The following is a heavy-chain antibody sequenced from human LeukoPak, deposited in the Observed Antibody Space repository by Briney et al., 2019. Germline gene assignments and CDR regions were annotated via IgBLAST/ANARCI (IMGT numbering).Heavy chain of an antibody. J-gene: IGHJ5*02. V-gene: IGHV3-23*01. Sequence: GGSLRLSCAASGFPFSASAMTWVRQAPGKGLEWVSHILSTGTTYYADSVRGRFTISRDNSKSTLYLLMTSLGADDTAVYYCATVKYDYGDPVGWFDPWGQGTLVTVSS. CDR2: ILSTGTT. CDR3: ATVKYDYGDPVGWFDP. CDR1: GFPFSASA. D-gene: IGHD4-17*01.